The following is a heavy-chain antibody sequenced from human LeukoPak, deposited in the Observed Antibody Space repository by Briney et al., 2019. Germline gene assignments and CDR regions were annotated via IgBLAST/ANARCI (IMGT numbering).Heavy chain of an antibody. D-gene: IGHD3-22*01. CDR1: GGSISSGGYS. Sequence: SSETLSLTCAVSGGSISSGGYSWSWIRQPPGKGLEWIGYIYHNGNTYYSPSLKSRVTISVDRSKNQLSLKLSSVTAADTAVYYCARGRNYYDSSGPNDYWGQGTLVTVSS. CDR3: ARGRNYYDSSGPNDY. V-gene: IGHV4-30-2*01. J-gene: IGHJ4*02. CDR2: IYHNGNT.